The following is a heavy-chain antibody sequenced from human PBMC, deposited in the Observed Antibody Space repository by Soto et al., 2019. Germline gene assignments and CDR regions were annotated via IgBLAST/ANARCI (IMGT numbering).Heavy chain of an antibody. CDR3: ATWSELEHAYDI. D-gene: IGHD1-1*01. Sequence: GGSLRLSCAASGLSISGKKNVAWVRQAPGKGLEWVSALYDVDGSFYADSVKGRFTTSSDRSKTTVYLQMNDLRPGDTAVYYCATWSELEHAYDIWGQGTKVTVSS. CDR1: GLSISGKK. V-gene: IGHV3-53*01. CDR2: LYDVDGS. J-gene: IGHJ3*02.